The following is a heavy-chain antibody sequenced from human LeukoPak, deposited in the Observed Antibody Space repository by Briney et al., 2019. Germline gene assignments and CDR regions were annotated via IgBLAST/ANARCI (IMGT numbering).Heavy chain of an antibody. CDR1: GGSISSGSYY. V-gene: IGHV4-61*02. Sequence: SEALSLTCTVSGGSISSGSYYWSWIRQPAGKGLEWTGRIYTSGSTNYNPSLKSRVTISVDTSKNQFSLKLSSVTAADTAVYYCARGAYFDWLYRLDYWGQGTLVTVSS. CDR3: ARGAYFDWLYRLDY. CDR2: IYTSGST. D-gene: IGHD3-9*01. J-gene: IGHJ4*02.